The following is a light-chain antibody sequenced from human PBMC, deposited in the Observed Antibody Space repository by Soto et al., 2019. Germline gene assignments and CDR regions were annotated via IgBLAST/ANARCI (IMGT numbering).Light chain of an antibody. CDR1: PGVGRF. CDR3: HQRGGWRLT. CDR2: DAS. V-gene: IGKV3-11*01. Sequence: EIVFTYSPATLSLSPWVMSSLSCRSSPGVGRFLAWNQRKPDQSPRLLIYDASNRATGIPARFSGSGSETAFTLAIDKLDPEDFAVYYYHQRGGWRLTFGGGTKIEIK. J-gene: IGKJ4*01.